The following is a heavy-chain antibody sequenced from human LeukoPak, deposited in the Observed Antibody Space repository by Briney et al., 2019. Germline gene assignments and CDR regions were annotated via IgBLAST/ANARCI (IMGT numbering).Heavy chain of an antibody. V-gene: IGHV1-69*05. J-gene: IGHJ4*02. D-gene: IGHD4-11*01. CDR3: ARAATVTTTPPWFDY. CDR2: ILPIFGTA. CDR1: GGTFSSYA. Sequence: SVKVSCKASGGTFSSYAISWVRQAPGQGLEWMGGILPIFGTANYAQKFQGRVTITTDESTSTAYMELSSLRSEDTAVYYCARAATVTTTPPWFDYWGQGTLVTVSS.